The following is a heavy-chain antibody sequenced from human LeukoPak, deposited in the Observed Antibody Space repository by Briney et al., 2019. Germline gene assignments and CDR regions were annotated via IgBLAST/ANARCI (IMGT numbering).Heavy chain of an antibody. Sequence: GGSLRLSCAASGFTFSSYWMHWVRQAPGKGLVWVSRINSDGSSTSYADSVKGRFTISRDDSKNTVYLQMNSLRAEDTSVYFCARGGESSGYYYADYGGQGTLVTVSS. CDR3: ARGGESSGYYYADY. D-gene: IGHD3-22*01. CDR1: GFTFSSYW. J-gene: IGHJ4*02. CDR2: INSDGSST. V-gene: IGHV3-74*01.